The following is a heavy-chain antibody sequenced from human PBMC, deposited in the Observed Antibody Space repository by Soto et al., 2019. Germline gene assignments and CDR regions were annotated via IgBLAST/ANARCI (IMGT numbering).Heavy chain of an antibody. CDR1: GFTFTSFY. CDR2: MHPYGGST. V-gene: IGHV1-46*01. J-gene: IGHJ6*02. CDR3: AILYYYDSGDYYSNYQYYGMDV. Sequence: GASVKVSCKASGFTFTSFYMHWVRQAPGQGPEWMGIMHPYGGSTGYAQKFQGRVTLTRDTSTRTDHMELSSLRSDDTAVYYCAILYYYDSGDYYSNYQYYGMDVWGQGTTVTVSS. D-gene: IGHD3-22*01.